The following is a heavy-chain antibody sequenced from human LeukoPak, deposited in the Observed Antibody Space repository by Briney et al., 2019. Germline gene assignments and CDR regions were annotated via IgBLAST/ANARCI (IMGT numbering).Heavy chain of an antibody. D-gene: IGHD5-18*01. V-gene: IGHV3-21*01. CDR1: GFTFSSYS. J-gene: IGHJ3*02. CDR3: AREETAGGAFDI. CDR2: ISSSGSYI. Sequence: GGSLRLSCAASGFTFSSYSMSWVRQAPGKGLEWVSSISSSGSYIYYADSVKGRFTFSRDNAKNSLYLQMNSLRAEDTAVYYCAREETAGGAFDIWGQGTMVTVSS.